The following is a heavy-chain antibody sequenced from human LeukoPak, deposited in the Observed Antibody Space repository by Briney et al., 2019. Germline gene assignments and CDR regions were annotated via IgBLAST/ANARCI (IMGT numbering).Heavy chain of an antibody. CDR3: ARAAGYYYYGMDV. CDR2: IYYSGST. CDR1: GGSISSYY. Sequence: SETLSLTCTVSGGSISSYYWSWIRQPPGKGLEWIGYIYYSGSTNYNPSLKSRVTISVDTSKNQFSLKLSSVTAADTAVYYCARAAGYYYYGMDVWGQGTAVTVSS. V-gene: IGHV4-59*01. J-gene: IGHJ6*02.